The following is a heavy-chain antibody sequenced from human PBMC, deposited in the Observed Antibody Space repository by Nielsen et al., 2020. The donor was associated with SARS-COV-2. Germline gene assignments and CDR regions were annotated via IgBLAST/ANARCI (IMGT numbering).Heavy chain of an antibody. CDR2: IYYSGST. CDR3: AVCSSTSCYAGFDY. Sequence: SETLSLTCTVSGGSISSYYWSWIRQPPGKGLEWIGYIYYSGSTNYNPSLKSRVTISVDTSKNQFSLKLSSVTAADTAVYYCAVCSSTSCYAGFDYWGQGTLVTVSS. V-gene: IGHV4-59*01. D-gene: IGHD2-2*01. J-gene: IGHJ4*02. CDR1: GGSISSYY.